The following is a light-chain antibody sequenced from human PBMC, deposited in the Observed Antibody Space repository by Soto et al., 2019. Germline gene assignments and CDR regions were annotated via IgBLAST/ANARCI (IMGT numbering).Light chain of an antibody. CDR3: QQLNRYTLT. Sequence: DIQLTQSPSFLSASVGGRVTITCRASQAISSHLAWYQQKPGKAPNLLIYGASTLQSGVPSRFSGSGSGTQFTLTIRSLQPEDFATYYCQQLNRYTLTFGPGNTVDIK. CDR2: GAS. J-gene: IGKJ3*01. V-gene: IGKV1-9*01. CDR1: QAISSH.